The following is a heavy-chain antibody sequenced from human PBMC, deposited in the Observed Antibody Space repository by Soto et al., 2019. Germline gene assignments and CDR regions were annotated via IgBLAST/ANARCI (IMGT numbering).Heavy chain of an antibody. CDR3: ARGELGGPVSDY. V-gene: IGHV1-69*13. Sequence: ASVKVSCKASGGTFSSYAISWVRQAPGQGLEWMGGIIPIFGTANYAQKFQGRVTITADESTSTAYMELSSLRSEDTAVYYCARGELGGPVSDYWGHGTLVTVS. J-gene: IGHJ4*01. CDR2: IIPIFGTA. D-gene: IGHD1-26*01. CDR1: GGTFSSYA.